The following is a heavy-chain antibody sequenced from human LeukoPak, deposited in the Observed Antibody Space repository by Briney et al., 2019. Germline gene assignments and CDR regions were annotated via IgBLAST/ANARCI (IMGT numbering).Heavy chain of an antibody. Sequence: GGSLRLSCAASGFTFSNYAMSWVRQAPGKGLDWVSAISGSGGSTYYADSVKGRFTISRDNSKTTLYLQMSSLRAEDTAVYYCAKDFTANYDFWSGYPHWGQGTLVTVSS. CDR3: AKDFTANYDFWSGYPH. J-gene: IGHJ4*02. CDR2: ISGSGGST. CDR1: GFTFSNYA. D-gene: IGHD3-3*01. V-gene: IGHV3-23*01.